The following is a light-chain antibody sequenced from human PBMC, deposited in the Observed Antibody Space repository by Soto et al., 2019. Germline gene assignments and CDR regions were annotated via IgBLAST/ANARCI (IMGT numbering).Light chain of an antibody. CDR3: QKYNSPPLT. V-gene: IGKV1-27*01. J-gene: IGKJ4*02. CDR2: AAS. Sequence: DIQMTQSPSSLSASVGDRVTITCRASQGISKYLAWYQQKPGKVPKLLIYAASTLQSGVPSRFSGSGSGTEFTLTISSLQPEDVATYYCQKYNSPPLTFGGGTKVEIK. CDR1: QGISKY.